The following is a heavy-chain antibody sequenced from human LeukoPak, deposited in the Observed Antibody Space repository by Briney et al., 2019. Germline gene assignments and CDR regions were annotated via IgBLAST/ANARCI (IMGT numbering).Heavy chain of an antibody. J-gene: IGHJ4*02. D-gene: IGHD2-2*02. CDR1: GYSFTNHD. CDR2: INPDNGNT. Sequence: ASVRVSCKASGYSFTNHDMHWVRQAPGQRLEWLGYINPDNGNTKYSQEFQGRVTITRDTSATTAYMELSSLTSEDMAVYYCTLYNYWGQGTLVTASS. V-gene: IGHV1-3*03. CDR3: TLYNY.